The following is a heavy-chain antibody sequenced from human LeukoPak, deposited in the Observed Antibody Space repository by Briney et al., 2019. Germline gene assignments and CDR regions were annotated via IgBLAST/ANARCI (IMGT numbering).Heavy chain of an antibody. Sequence: GGSLRLSCAASGFTFSSYWMRWVRQAPGKGLVWVSRINTDGSSTSYADSVKGRFTISRDNAKNTLYLQMNSLRAEDTAVYYCARAGGFGYYFDYWGQGTLVTVSS. CDR2: INTDGSST. CDR1: GFTFSSYW. CDR3: ARAGGFGYYFDY. D-gene: IGHD3-10*01. V-gene: IGHV3-74*01. J-gene: IGHJ4*02.